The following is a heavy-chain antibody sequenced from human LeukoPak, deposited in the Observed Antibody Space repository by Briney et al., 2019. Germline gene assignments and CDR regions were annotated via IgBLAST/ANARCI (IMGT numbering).Heavy chain of an antibody. CDR2: INPNSGGT. CDR3: ARAAHSSSWYYY. J-gene: IGHJ4*02. Sequence: ASVKVPCKASGYTFTGYYMHWVRQAPGQELEWMGWINPNSGGTNYAQKFQGRVTMTRDTSISTAYMELSRLRSDDTAVYYCARAAHSSSWYYYWGQGTLVTVSS. D-gene: IGHD6-13*01. V-gene: IGHV1-2*02. CDR1: GYTFTGYY.